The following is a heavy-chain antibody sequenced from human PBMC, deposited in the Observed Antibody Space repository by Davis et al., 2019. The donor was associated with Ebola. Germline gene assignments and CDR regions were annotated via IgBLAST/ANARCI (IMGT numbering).Heavy chain of an antibody. V-gene: IGHV3-23*01. CDR2: ISSGSDNT. J-gene: IGHJ3*02. CDR3: AKDRSSGMYVVAFDM. CDR1: GFTFSNNY. Sequence: GESLKISCAASGFTFSNNYMSWVRQAPGKGLEWVSGISSGSDNTYYADSVKGRFTISRDNSKNTLFLQMNSLRVEDTATYYCAKDRSSGMYVVAFDMWGQGTMVTVSS. D-gene: IGHD1-26*01.